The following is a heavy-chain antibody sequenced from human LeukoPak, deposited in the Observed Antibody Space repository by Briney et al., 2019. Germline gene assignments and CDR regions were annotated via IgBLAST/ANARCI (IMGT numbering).Heavy chain of an antibody. V-gene: IGHV3-23*01. D-gene: IGHD5-12*01. CDR1: GFTFSSSA. J-gene: IGHJ4*02. CDR2: INSSGGRT. CDR3: ASNSGYEKGY. Sequence: GGSLRLSCTTSGFTFSSSAMSWVRQAPGKGLEWVSDINSSGGRTYYADSVRGRFTISRDNSKNTLYLQMNNLRAEDTAVYYCASNSGYEKGYWGQGTLATVSS.